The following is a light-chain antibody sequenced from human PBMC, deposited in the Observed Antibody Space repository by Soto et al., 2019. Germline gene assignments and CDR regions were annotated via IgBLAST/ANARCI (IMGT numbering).Light chain of an antibody. CDR2: EVN. Sequence: QSALTQPPSASGSPGQSVTISCTGTSSDVGAYNYVSWYQLHPGKAPKLMIYEVNKRPSGVPDRFSASKSGNTASLTVSGLQAEDEADYYCSSYAGSSHERVFGTGTKLTFL. CDR1: SSDVGAYNY. CDR3: SSYAGSSHERV. V-gene: IGLV2-8*01. J-gene: IGLJ1*01.